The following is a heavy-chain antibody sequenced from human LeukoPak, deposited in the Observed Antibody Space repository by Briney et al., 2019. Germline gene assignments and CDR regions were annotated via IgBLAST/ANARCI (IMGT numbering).Heavy chain of an antibody. Sequence: ASVKVSCKVSGYTLTELSMHWVRQAPGKGLEWMGGFDPEDGETIYAQKFQGRVTMTEDTSTDTAYMELSSLRSEDTAVYYCATGSQYYYDSSGSFDYWGQGTLVTVSS. J-gene: IGHJ4*02. V-gene: IGHV1-24*01. CDR1: GYTLTELS. CDR2: FDPEDGET. CDR3: ATGSQYYYDSSGSFDY. D-gene: IGHD3-22*01.